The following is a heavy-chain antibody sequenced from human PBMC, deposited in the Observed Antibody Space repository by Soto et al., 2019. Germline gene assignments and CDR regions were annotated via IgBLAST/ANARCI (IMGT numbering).Heavy chain of an antibody. D-gene: IGHD3-22*01. J-gene: IGHJ6*02. CDR1: GYTFTSYD. V-gene: IGHV1-8*01. Sequence: ASVKVSCKASGYTFTSYDINWVRQATGQGLEWMGWMNPNSGNTGYAQKFQGRVTMTRNTSISTAYMELSSLRSEDTAVYYCAKILKDHTSYCDSSGYYLGYYYYYGMDVWGQGTTVTVSS. CDR2: MNPNSGNT. CDR3: AKILKDHTSYCDSSGYYLGYYYYYGMDV.